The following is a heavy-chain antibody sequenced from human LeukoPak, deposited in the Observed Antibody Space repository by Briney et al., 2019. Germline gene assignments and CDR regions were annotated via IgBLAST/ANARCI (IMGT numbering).Heavy chain of an antibody. J-gene: IGHJ4*02. Sequence: GGSLRLSCAASGFSVSSNYMSWVRRAPGKGLEWVSFIYSGGSTYYPDSVKGRFTFSRDNSKNMLYLQMNSLRAEDTAVYYCAKESHYDSGAYYVDYWGQGTLVTVSS. CDR2: IYSGGST. CDR3: AKESHYDSGAYYVDY. V-gene: IGHV3-53*01. D-gene: IGHD3-10*01. CDR1: GFSVSSNY.